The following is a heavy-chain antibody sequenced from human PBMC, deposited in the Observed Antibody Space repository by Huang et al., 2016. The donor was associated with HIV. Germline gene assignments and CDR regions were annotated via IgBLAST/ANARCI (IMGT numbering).Heavy chain of an antibody. Sequence: QLQLQESGPGLVKPSETLSLTCTVSGGSIRSDNYYWGWIRQPPGKGLEWIGSIYYHGSTYYNPSLKSRVTITVDTSKNQFSLKMRSVTAADTAVYYCARLPGSITMIRGVITDPYWGQGTLVTVSS. CDR1: GGSIRSDNYY. V-gene: IGHV4-39*01. CDR3: ARLPGSITMIRGVITDPY. J-gene: IGHJ4*02. D-gene: IGHD3-10*01. CDR2: IYYHGST.